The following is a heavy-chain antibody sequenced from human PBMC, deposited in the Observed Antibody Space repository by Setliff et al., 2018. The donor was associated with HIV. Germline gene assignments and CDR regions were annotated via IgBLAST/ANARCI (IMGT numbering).Heavy chain of an antibody. V-gene: IGHV4-34*01. D-gene: IGHD5-12*01. CDR3: ARGTYSGYAGLFDY. CDR2: ISHSGST. CDR1: GGSFSGYY. Sequence: SETLSLTCAVYGGSFSGYYWSWIRQPPGKGLEWIGEISHSGSTDYNPSLKSRVTMSVDTSKNQFSLKLRSVTAADTAVYYCARGTYSGYAGLFDYWGQGTLVTVSS. J-gene: IGHJ4*02.